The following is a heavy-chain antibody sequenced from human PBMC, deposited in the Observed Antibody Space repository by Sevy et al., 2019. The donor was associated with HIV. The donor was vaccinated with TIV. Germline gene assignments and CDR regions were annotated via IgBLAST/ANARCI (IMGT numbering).Heavy chain of an antibody. V-gene: IGHV3-33*06. D-gene: IGHD6-19*01. CDR1: GFTFSSYG. CDR3: AKAENRPYSSGWYDY. CDR2: IWYDGSNK. Sequence: GGSLRLSCAASGFTFSSYGMHWVRQAPGKGLEWVAVIWYDGSNKYYADSVKGRFTISRDNSKNTLYLQMNSLRAEDTALYYCAKAENRPYSSGWYDYWGQGTLVTVSS. J-gene: IGHJ4*02.